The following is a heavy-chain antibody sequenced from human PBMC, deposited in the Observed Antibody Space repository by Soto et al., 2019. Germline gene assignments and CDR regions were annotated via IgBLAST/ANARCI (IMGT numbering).Heavy chain of an antibody. V-gene: IGHV1-69*02. J-gene: IGHJ4*02. D-gene: IGHD2-15*01. CDR1: GGTFSSYT. Sequence: GASVKVSCKASGGTFSSYTISWVRQAPGQGLEWMGRIIPILGIANYAQKFQGRVTITADKSTSTAYMELSSLRSEDAAVYYCASDFTDYCSGGSCYTHGGDRTLFYWGQGTLVTVSS. CDR3: ASDFTDYCSGGSCYTHGGDRTLFY. CDR2: IIPILGIA.